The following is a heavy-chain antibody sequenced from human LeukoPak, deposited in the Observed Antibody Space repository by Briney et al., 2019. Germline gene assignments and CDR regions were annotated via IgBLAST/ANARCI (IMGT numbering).Heavy chain of an antibody. D-gene: IGHD3-22*01. CDR2: INAGNGNT. CDR3: ATDFNYYDSSGYYWFDP. CDR1: GYTFTSYA. J-gene: IGHJ5*02. V-gene: IGHV1-3*01. Sequence: ASVKVSCKASGYTFTSYAMHWVRQAPGQRLEWMGWINAGNGNTKYSQKFQGRVTITADESTSTAYMELSSLRSEDTAVYYCATDFNYYDSSGYYWFDPWGQGTLVTVSS.